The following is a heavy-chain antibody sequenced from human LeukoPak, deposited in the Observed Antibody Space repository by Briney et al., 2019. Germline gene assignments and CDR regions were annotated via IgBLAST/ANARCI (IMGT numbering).Heavy chain of an antibody. V-gene: IGHV1-69*04. D-gene: IGHD3-22*01. Sequence: SVKVSCKASGYTFTSYGISWVRQAPGQGLEWMGRIIPILGIANYAQKFQGRVTITADKSTSTAYMELSSLRSEDTAVYYCASGRYYYDSSGSYYWGQGTLVTVSS. CDR1: GYTFTSYG. J-gene: IGHJ4*02. CDR3: ASGRYYYDSSGSYY. CDR2: IIPILGIA.